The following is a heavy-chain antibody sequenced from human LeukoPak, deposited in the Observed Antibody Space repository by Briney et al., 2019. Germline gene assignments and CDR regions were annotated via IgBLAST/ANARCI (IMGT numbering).Heavy chain of an antibody. V-gene: IGHV1-18*01. CDR2: ISAYNGNT. Sequence: ASVKVSCKASGYTFTSYGISWVRQAPGQGLEWMGWISAYNGNTNYAQKLQGRVTMTTDTSTSTAYMELRSLRSDDTAVYYCARHPTCNWNDVHWFDPWGQGTLVTVSS. J-gene: IGHJ5*02. CDR1: GYTFTSYG. CDR3: ARHPTCNWNDVHWFDP. D-gene: IGHD1-20*01.